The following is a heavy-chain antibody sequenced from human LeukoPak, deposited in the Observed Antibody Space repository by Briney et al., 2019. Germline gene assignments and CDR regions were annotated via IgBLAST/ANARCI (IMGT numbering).Heavy chain of an antibody. CDR1: GGSISNFY. D-gene: IGHD4-23*01. J-gene: IGHJ6*02. Sequence: PSETLSLTCTVSGGSISNFYWSWIRQPPGKGLEWIGYIYYSGSTNYNPSLKSRVTISVDTSKKQFALKLSSVTAADTAVYYCARQGGGNRNGMDVWGQGTTVTVSS. CDR2: IYYSGST. V-gene: IGHV4-59*08. CDR3: ARQGGGNRNGMDV.